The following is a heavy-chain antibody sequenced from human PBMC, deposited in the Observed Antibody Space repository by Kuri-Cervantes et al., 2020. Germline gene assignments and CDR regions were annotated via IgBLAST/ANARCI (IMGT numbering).Heavy chain of an antibody. CDR2: IKQDGSEK. CDR1: GFTFSSYW. J-gene: IGHJ4*02. CDR3: ARTYGDYVFFHFDY. V-gene: IGHV3-7*01. Sequence: GGSLRLSCAASGFTFSSYWMNWVRQAPGKGLEWVANIKQDGSEKYYVDSVKGRFTISRDNAKNSLYLQMNSLRAEDTAVYYCARTYGDYVFFHFDYWGQGTLVTVSS. D-gene: IGHD4-17*01.